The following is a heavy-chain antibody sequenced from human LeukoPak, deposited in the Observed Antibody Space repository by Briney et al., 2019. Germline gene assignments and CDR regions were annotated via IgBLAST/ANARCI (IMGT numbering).Heavy chain of an antibody. V-gene: IGHV3-23*01. CDR3: ASSGWYSTPNWFDP. Sequence: GGSLRLSCAASGFTFSSYAMTWVRQAPGKGLEWVSAISGSGGSTYYADSVKGRFTISRDNSKNTLFLQMNSLRAEDTAMYYCASSGWYSTPNWFDPWGQGTLVIVSS. D-gene: IGHD6-19*01. CDR1: GFTFSSYA. CDR2: ISGSGGST. J-gene: IGHJ5*02.